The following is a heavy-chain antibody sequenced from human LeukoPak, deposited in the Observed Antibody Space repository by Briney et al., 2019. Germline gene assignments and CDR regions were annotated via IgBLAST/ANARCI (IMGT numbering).Heavy chain of an antibody. CDR2: ITSSGDTT. D-gene: IGHD3-10*01. V-gene: IGHV3-23*01. CDR3: AKGVLSGMRYYYGMDV. J-gene: IGHJ6*04. Sequence: GRSLRLSCAASGFTFNNHAMNSVRHAPGEGLEWVSSITSSGDTTHYADSVRGRFTISRDNSSNTLSLQMTSLRAEDTAVYYCAKGVLSGMRYYYGMDVWGKGTTVTVSS. CDR1: GFTFNNHA.